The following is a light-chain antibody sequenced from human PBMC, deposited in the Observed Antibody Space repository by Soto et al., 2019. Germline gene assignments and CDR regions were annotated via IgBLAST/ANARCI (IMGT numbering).Light chain of an antibody. CDR2: DVS. CDR3: CAYTSSVNRYV. Sequence: QSVLTQPASVSGSPGQSITISCTGTSSDVGGYNYVSWYQQYPGKVPKLLTFDVSNRPSGVSDRFSGSKSGNTASLTISGLQAEYEAEYYCCAYTSSVNRYVFGTGTKVTDL. CDR1: SSDVGGYNY. J-gene: IGLJ1*01. V-gene: IGLV2-14*01.